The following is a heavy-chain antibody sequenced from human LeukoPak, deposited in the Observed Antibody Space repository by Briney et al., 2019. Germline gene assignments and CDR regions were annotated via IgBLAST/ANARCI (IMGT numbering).Heavy chain of an antibody. J-gene: IGHJ3*02. CDR1: GGSISSHY. D-gene: IGHD3-22*01. Sequence: SETLSLTCTVSGGSISSHYWSWIRQPAGKGLEWIGRIYTSGSPNYNPSLKSRVTMSVDTSKNHFSLNLNSVTAADTAVYYCARVGGYPLSAFDIWGQGTMVTVSS. CDR2: IYTSGSP. CDR3: ARVGGYPLSAFDI. V-gene: IGHV4-4*07.